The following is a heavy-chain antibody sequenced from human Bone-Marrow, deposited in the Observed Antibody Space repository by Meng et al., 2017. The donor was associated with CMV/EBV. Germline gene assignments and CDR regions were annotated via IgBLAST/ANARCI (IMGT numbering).Heavy chain of an antibody. CDR2: ISGGGSST. Sequence: GESLKISCVASGFTFSDYAMNWVRQAPGKGLEWVSTISGGGSSTYYSDSVKGRFTIARDNSKNTLYLQMNSLRVEDTAVYYCARAGATDYGLDVWGQGNTVTVSS. V-gene: IGHV3-23*01. J-gene: IGHJ6*02. CDR3: ARAGATDYGLDV. CDR1: GFTFSDYA.